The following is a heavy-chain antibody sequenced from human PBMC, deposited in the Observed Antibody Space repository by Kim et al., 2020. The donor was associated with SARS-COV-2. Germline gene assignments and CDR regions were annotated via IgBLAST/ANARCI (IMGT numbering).Heavy chain of an antibody. CDR1: GFTFSSYG. CDR3: ARGLSGYRYGYFDY. Sequence: GGSLILSCAASGFTFSSYGMHWVRQAPGKGLEWVAVIWYDGSTKYYADSVKGRSTFSRDNSKNTLYLQMNSLTAEDTAVYYCARGLSGYRYGYFDYCGQG. D-gene: IGHD5-18*01. V-gene: IGHV3-33*01. J-gene: IGHJ4*02. CDR2: IWYDGSTK.